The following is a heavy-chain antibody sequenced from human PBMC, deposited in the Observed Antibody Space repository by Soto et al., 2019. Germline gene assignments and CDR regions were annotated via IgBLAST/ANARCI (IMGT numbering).Heavy chain of an antibody. CDR1: GFTFSSYA. CDR3: AKWAAITGTTGAPVIDY. D-gene: IGHD1-7*01. Sequence: GGSLRLSCAASGFTFSSYAMSWVRQAPGKGLEWVSAISGSGGSTYYADSVKGRFTISRDNSKNTLYLQMNSLRAEDTAVYYCAKWAAITGTTGAPVIDYWGQGTLVTVSS. CDR2: ISGSGGST. J-gene: IGHJ4*02. V-gene: IGHV3-23*01.